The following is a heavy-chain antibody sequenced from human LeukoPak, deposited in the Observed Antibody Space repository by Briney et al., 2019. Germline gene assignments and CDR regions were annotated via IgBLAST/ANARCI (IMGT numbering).Heavy chain of an antibody. CDR2: IYYGGST. CDR3: VRGSTLRHYQY. D-gene: IGHD3-16*01. CDR1: GGSISSTTYY. J-gene: IGHJ4*02. Sequence: NPSETLSLTCTVSGGSISSTTYYWGWIRRPPGKGLEWIGSIYYGGSTYYNPSLKSRVTVSVDTSKNQFSLKLSSVTAADTAVYYCVRGSTLRHYQYWGQGTLVTVSS. V-gene: IGHV4-39*01.